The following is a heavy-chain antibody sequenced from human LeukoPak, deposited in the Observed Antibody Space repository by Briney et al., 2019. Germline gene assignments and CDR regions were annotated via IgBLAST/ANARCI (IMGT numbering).Heavy chain of an antibody. Sequence: ASVKVSCKASGYTFTSYGISWVRQAPGKGLEWMGWISAYNGNTNYAQKLQGRVTMTTDTSTSTAYMELRSLRSDDTAVYYCSAMGQGLDAFDIWGQGPMVTVSS. V-gene: IGHV1-18*01. D-gene: IGHD3-10*01. CDR1: GYTFTSYG. J-gene: IGHJ3*02. CDR2: ISAYNGNT. CDR3: SAMGQGLDAFDI.